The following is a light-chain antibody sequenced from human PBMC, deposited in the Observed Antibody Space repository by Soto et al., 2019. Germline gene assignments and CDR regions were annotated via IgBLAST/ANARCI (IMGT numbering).Light chain of an antibody. Sequence: QSVLTQPPSASGTPGQRVTISCSGSSSNIGTNTVNWYQQLPGTAPKLLIYGDNQRPSGVPDRFSGSKSGTSASLAISGLQSEDEADYYCAAWDDSLKEVFGGGTKLTVL. CDR2: GDN. J-gene: IGLJ2*01. V-gene: IGLV1-44*01. CDR3: AAWDDSLKEV. CDR1: SSNIGTNT.